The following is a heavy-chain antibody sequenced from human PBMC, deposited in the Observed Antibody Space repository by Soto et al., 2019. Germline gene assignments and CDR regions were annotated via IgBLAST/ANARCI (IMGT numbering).Heavy chain of an antibody. V-gene: IGHV2-5*01. CDR2: IYWNDDK. D-gene: IGHD3-22*01. J-gene: IGHJ4*02. CDR3: AHSPDTTDYYDSSGYYDY. CDR1: GFSLSTSGVG. Sequence: GPKPMKPTQTLTQTCTFSGFSLSTSGVGVGWIRQPPGKALEWLALIYWNDDKRYSPSLKSRLTITKDTSKNQVVLTMTNMDPVNTATYYCAHSPDTTDYYDSSGYYDYWGQGTLVTVSS.